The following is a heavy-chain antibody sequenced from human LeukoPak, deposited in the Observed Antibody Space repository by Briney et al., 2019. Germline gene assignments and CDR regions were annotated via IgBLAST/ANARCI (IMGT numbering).Heavy chain of an antibody. J-gene: IGHJ5*02. Sequence: ASVKVSCKASGYTFTSYGISWVRQAPGQGLEWMGWISAYNGNTNYAQKLQGRVTMTTDTSTSTAYMELRSQRSDDAAVYYCGRFIADRPDNCFDPWGQGTLVTVSS. V-gene: IGHV1-18*01. D-gene: IGHD6-6*01. CDR2: ISAYNGNT. CDR3: GRFIADRPDNCFDP. CDR1: GYTFTSYG.